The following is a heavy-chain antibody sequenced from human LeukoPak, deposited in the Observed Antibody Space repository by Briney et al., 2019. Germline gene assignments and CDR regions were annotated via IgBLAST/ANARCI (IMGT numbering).Heavy chain of an antibody. V-gene: IGHV3-48*03. CDR1: GFTFSSYE. D-gene: IGHD2-2*01. J-gene: IGHJ4*02. Sequence: GGSLRLSCAVSGFTFSSYEMNWVRQAPGKGLEWVSYISSSGSTIYYADSVKGRFTISRDNAKNSLYLQMNSLRAEDTAVYYCARVVVVPAAMLDYWGQGTLVTVSS. CDR3: ARVVVVPAAMLDY. CDR2: ISSSGSTI.